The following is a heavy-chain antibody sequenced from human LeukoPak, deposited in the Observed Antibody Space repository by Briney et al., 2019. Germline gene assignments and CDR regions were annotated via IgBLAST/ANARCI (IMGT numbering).Heavy chain of an antibody. V-gene: IGHV3-30-3*01. J-gene: IGHJ3*02. D-gene: IGHD6-6*01. CDR1: GFTFSTHT. Sequence: GKSLRLSCAASGFTFSTHTMHWVRQAPGKGLEWVAVISYDGSNKYYADSVKGRFTISRDNAKNSLYLQMNSLRAEDTAVYYCASLTAARNSRITDAFDIWGQGTMVTVSS. CDR3: ASLTAARNSRITDAFDI. CDR2: ISYDGSNK.